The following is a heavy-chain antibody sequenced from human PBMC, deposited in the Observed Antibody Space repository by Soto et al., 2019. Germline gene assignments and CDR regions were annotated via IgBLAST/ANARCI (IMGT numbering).Heavy chain of an antibody. CDR2: IDHSAST. CDR3: AGETSDYDILTAPTNFDI. V-gene: IGHV4-34*02. CDR1: GGSFRGYY. Sequence: QVQLQQWGAGLLKPSETLSLTCVVSGGSFRGYYWNWIRQPPGKGLEWIGEIDHSASTHYNPSLNSRITISVDTSKRQISLKLTSVTAADTAVYYCAGETSDYDILTAPTNFDIWGQGTMVTVSS. D-gene: IGHD3-9*01. J-gene: IGHJ3*02.